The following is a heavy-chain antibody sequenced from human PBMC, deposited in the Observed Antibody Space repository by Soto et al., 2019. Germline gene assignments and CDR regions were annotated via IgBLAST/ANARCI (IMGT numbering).Heavy chain of an antibody. J-gene: IGHJ6*02. D-gene: IGHD6-6*01. Sequence: ASVKVSFKASVYTFTSYYMHWLRQAPVQGLDWIVIINPSGGSTSYAQKFQGRVTMTRDTSTSTVYMELSSLRSEDTAVYYCARDPYRTEYSSSPSVRSYGMDVWGQGTTVTVSS. V-gene: IGHV1-46*01. CDR1: VYTFTSYY. CDR2: INPSGGST. CDR3: ARDPYRTEYSSSPSVRSYGMDV.